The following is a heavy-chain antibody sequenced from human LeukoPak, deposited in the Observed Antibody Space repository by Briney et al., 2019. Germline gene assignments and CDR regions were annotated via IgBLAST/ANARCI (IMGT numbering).Heavy chain of an antibody. CDR2: IYSGGST. CDR3: ARVRGQYVFYY. J-gene: IGHJ4*02. Sequence: PGGSLRLSCAASGFIVSNNYMSWGRQAPGKGLEWVSVIYSGGSTFYADSVEGRFTISRHNSKNTVYLQMNSLRAEDTAVYYCARVRGQYVFYYWGQGILVTVSS. CDR1: GFIVSNNY. V-gene: IGHV3-53*04. D-gene: IGHD2-2*01.